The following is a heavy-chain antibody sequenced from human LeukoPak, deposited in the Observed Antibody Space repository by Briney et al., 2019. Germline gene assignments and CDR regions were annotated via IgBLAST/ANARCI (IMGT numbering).Heavy chain of an antibody. CDR1: GGSISSSSYY. CDR3: ASIVHDSSGYPDY. D-gene: IGHD3-22*01. Sequence: SETLSLTCTVSGGSISSSSYYWGWIRQPPGKGLEWIGSIYYSGSTYYNPSLKSRVTISVDTSKNQFSLRLSSVTAADTAVYYCASIVHDSSGYPDYWGQGTLVTVSS. J-gene: IGHJ4*02. CDR2: IYYSGST. V-gene: IGHV4-39*01.